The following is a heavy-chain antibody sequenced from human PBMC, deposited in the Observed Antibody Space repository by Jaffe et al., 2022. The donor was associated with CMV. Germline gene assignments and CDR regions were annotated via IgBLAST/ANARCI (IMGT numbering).Heavy chain of an antibody. V-gene: IGHV3-23*04. CDR2: ISGSGGST. CDR1: GFTFSSYA. J-gene: IGHJ3*02. D-gene: IGHD2-8*01. CDR3: ASLMVYAMSGHDAFDI. Sequence: EVQLVESGGGLVQPGGSLRLSCAASGFTFSSYAMSWVRQAPGKGLEWVSAISGSGGSTYYADSVKGRFTISRDNSKNTLYLQMNSLRAEDTAVYYCASLMVYAMSGHDAFDIWGQGTMVTVSS.